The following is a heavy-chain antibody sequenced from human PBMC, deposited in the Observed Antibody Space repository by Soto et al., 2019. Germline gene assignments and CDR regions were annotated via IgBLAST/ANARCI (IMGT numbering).Heavy chain of an antibody. J-gene: IGHJ6*02. Sequence: PGESLKISCKGSGYSFTSYWIGWVRQMPGKGLEWMGIIYPGDSDTRYSPSFQGQVTISADKPISTAYLQWSSLKASDTAMYYCARHQDYSNYDGLDYYYGMDVWGQGTTVTVSS. CDR1: GYSFTSYW. V-gene: IGHV5-51*01. CDR3: ARHQDYSNYDGLDYYYGMDV. D-gene: IGHD4-4*01. CDR2: IYPGDSDT.